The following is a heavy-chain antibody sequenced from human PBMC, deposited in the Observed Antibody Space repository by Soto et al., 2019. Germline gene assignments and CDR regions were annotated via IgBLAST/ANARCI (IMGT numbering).Heavy chain of an antibody. V-gene: IGHV1-18*01. J-gene: IGHJ4*02. CDR2: ISAYNGNT. D-gene: IGHD6-13*01. Sequence: ASVKVSCKASGYTFTSYGISWVRQAPGQGLEWMGWISAYNGNTNYAQKLQGRVTMTTDTSTSTAYMELRSLRSDDTAVYYCARDGDPSGYSSSWRGDFDYWGQGTLVTVSS. CDR3: ARDGDPSGYSSSWRGDFDY. CDR1: GYTFTSYG.